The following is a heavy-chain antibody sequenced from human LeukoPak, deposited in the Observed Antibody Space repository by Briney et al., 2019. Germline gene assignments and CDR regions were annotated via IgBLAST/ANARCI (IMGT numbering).Heavy chain of an antibody. CDR1: GGSISSYY. V-gene: IGHV4-59*08. D-gene: IGHD3-10*01. CDR2: IYYSGST. CDR3: ARHYYGSGSYKYYFDY. J-gene: IGHJ4*02. Sequence: PSETLSLTCTVSGGSISSYYWSWIRQPPGKGLEWIGHIYYSGSTNYNPSLKSRVTISVDTSKNQFSLKLSSVTAADTAVYYCARHYYGSGSYKYYFDYWGQGTLVTVSS.